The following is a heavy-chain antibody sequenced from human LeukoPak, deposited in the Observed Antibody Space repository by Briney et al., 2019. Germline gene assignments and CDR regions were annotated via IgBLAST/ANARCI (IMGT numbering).Heavy chain of an antibody. V-gene: IGHV3-30*18. CDR1: GFTFSSYG. CDR2: ISYDGSNK. D-gene: IGHD3-9*01. J-gene: IGHJ4*02. CDR3: AKDLRVVLRYFDWLVDY. Sequence: GGSLRLSCAASGFTFSSYGMHWVRQAPGKGLEWVAVISYDGSNKYYADSVKGRFTISRDNSKNTLYLQMNSLRAEDTAVYYCAKDLRVVLRYFDWLVDYRGQGTLVTVSS.